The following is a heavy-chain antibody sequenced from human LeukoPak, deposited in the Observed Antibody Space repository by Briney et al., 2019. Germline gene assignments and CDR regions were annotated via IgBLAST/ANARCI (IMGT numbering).Heavy chain of an antibody. CDR2: INPNSGGT. V-gene: IGHV1-2*02. CDR3: ARDYYDSSGYSRFDP. D-gene: IGHD3-22*01. Sequence: GASVKVSCKASGYTFTGYYMHWVRQAPGQGLEWMGWINPNSGGTDYAQKFQGRVTVIRDTYISTAYLEVSRLRSDDTAVYYCARDYYDSSGYSRFDPWGQGTLVTVSS. CDR1: GYTFTGYY. J-gene: IGHJ5*02.